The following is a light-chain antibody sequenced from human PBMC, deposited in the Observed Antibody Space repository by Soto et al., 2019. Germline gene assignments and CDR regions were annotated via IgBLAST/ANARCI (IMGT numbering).Light chain of an antibody. CDR3: SSYTSSSPYV. CDR1: TSDIGSYNY. CDR2: DVS. V-gene: IGLV2-14*01. J-gene: IGLJ1*01. Sequence: QSALTQPASVSGSPGQSITITCTGSTSDIGSYNYVSWYLQDPGKAPKLIIYDVSYRPSGVSNRFFGSKSGNTASLTISALPAEDEAHYYCSSYTSSSPYVFVTGTKVTVL.